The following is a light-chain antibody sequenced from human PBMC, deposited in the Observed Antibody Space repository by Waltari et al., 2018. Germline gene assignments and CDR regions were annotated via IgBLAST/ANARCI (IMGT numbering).Light chain of an antibody. Sequence: DRQVTQSPSSLSASVGARVTIHCRASEGITNDLAWYQQKPGETPKLLIYEASIFHSGIPSRFSGSGAWPDFTLTISSLQSSDFATYYSQHSYRTPFTFGPGTKLDI. CDR3: QHSYRTPFT. J-gene: IGKJ3*01. CDR2: EAS. V-gene: IGKV1-27*01. CDR1: EGITND.